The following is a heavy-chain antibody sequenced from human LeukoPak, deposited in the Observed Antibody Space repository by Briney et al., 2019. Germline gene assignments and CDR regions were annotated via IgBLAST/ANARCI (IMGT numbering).Heavy chain of an antibody. CDR1: GYTFTGYY. Sequence: ASVKVSCKASGYTFTGYYMHWVRQAPGQGLEWMGWINPNSGGTNYAQKFQGRVTMTRDTSISTAYMELSRLRSDDTAVYYCARVFVAANGGINFDYWGQGTLVTVSS. CDR2: INPNSGGT. D-gene: IGHD6-13*01. CDR3: ARVFVAANGGINFDY. J-gene: IGHJ4*02. V-gene: IGHV1-2*02.